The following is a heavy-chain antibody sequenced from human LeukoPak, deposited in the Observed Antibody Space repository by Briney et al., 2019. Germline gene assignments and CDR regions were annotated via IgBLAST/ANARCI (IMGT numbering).Heavy chain of an antibody. CDR1: GFIFTDHW. CDR2: IKEDESAK. J-gene: IGHJ4*02. Sequence: PGGSLRLSCAASGFIFTDHWMSWVRQAPGKGLEWVANIKEDESAKFYADSVRGRFTISRDNAKNSLYLQMNNLRVEDTAVYYCARAVGVADYWGRGTLVTVSS. V-gene: IGHV3-7*01. CDR3: ARAVGVADY.